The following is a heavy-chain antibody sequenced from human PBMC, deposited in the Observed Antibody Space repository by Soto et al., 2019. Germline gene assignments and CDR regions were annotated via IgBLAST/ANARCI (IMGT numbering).Heavy chain of an antibody. CDR2: TYYRSKWYY. V-gene: IGHV6-1*01. D-gene: IGHD1-26*01. Sequence: SQTLSLTCVITGYSVSSNSAGLSWVRQSPSRGLEWLGRTYYRSKWYYEYAVSVRGRITINPDTSKNQYSLQLNSVTPEDTAVYFCARGEQYSGRIFDYWGQGTLVTVSS. J-gene: IGHJ4*01. CDR1: GYSVSSNSAG. CDR3: ARGEQYSGRIFDY.